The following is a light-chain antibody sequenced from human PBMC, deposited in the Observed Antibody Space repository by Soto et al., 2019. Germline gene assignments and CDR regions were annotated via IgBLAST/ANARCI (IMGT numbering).Light chain of an antibody. V-gene: IGKV3-20*01. CDR2: DAS. Sequence: EIVLTQSPGTLSLSPGERATLSCRASQSVTSTYLAWYQQKPGQAPRLLTYDASTRAPGVPDRFSGSGSGTDFTLSISRREPEDFAVYFCQQFDGSPWTFGQVTKVEMK. J-gene: IGKJ1*01. CDR3: QQFDGSPWT. CDR1: QSVTSTY.